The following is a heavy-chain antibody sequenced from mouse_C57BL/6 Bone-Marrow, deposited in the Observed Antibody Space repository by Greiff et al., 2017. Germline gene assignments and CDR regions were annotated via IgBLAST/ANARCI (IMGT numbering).Heavy chain of an antibody. V-gene: IGHV5-6*01. Sequence: EVKVVESGGDLVKPGGSLKLSCAASGFTFSSYGMSWVRQTPDKRLEWVATISSGGSYTYYPDSVKGRFTISRDNAKNTLYLQMSSLKSEDTAMYYCARRGMVKGYLDYWGQGTTLTVSS. J-gene: IGHJ2*01. D-gene: IGHD2-2*01. CDR2: ISSGGSYT. CDR1: GFTFSSYG. CDR3: ARRGMVKGYLDY.